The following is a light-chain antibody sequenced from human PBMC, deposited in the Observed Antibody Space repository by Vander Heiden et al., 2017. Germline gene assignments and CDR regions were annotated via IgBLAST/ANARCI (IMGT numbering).Light chain of an antibody. CDR2: AAS. J-gene: IGKJ4*01. CDR1: RGISNY. V-gene: IGKV1-27*01. CDR3: QNYDNAPLA. Sequence: FQMTQSPSSLSASVGHRVTITCRASRGISNYLAWYQQRPGKVPKLLIYAASTLQSGVPYRFSGSGSGTDFTLAISSLQPGDVATYYCQNYDNAPLAFGGGTKVEIK.